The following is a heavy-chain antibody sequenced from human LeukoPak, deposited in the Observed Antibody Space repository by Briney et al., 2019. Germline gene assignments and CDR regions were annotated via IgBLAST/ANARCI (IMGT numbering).Heavy chain of an antibody. CDR2: IYSGGST. CDR3: ARGAFDSRWASDI. J-gene: IGHJ3*02. D-gene: IGHD3-9*01. Sequence: GGSLRLSCAASGFTVSSNYMSWVRQAPGKGLEWVSVIYSGGSTYYADSVKGRFTISRDNSKNTLYLQMNSLKAEDTAVYYCARGAFDSRWASDIWGQGTMVTVSS. V-gene: IGHV3-53*05. CDR1: GFTVSSNY.